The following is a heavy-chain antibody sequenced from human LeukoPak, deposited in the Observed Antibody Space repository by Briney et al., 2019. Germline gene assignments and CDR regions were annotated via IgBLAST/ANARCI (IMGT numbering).Heavy chain of an antibody. CDR2: IYHSGRS. D-gene: IGHD2-8*02. CDR3: ARDQAECTGGTCQSRVGFDF. Sequence: PSETLSLTCTVSGDSISNGVKYWSWIRQHPGRGLEWIGYIYHSGRSYYNPSLKSRITMSVDTSKNQFSLNLSSVTAADTAVYYCARDQAECTGGTCQSRVGFDFWGQGTLVTVSS. J-gene: IGHJ4*02. V-gene: IGHV4-31*03. CDR1: GDSISNGVKY.